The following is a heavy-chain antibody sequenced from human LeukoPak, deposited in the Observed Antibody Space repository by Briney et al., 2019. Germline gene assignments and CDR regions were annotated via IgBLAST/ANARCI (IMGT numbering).Heavy chain of an antibody. V-gene: IGHV3-21*01. Sequence: GGSLRLSCAASGFTFSSYAMHWVRQAPGKGLEWVSSISSSSSYIYYADSVKGRFTISRDNAKNSLYLQMNSLRAEDTAVYYCARDHGYSYGYSFDYWGQGTLVTVSS. CDR3: ARDHGYSYGYSFDY. CDR1: GFTFSSYA. D-gene: IGHD5-18*01. J-gene: IGHJ4*02. CDR2: ISSSSSYI.